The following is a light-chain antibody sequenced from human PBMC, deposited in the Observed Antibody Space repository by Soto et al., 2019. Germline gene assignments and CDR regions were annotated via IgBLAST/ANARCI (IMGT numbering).Light chain of an antibody. Sequence: QSALTQPVSVSGSDGQSITISCTGTSGDIGDYKYVSWYQQRPGKAPKLMIYEVNSRPSGVSHRFSGSKSGTTASLTISGLQGDDEGDYYCSSYTTSGTQGIFGTGTKVTVL. J-gene: IGLJ1*01. V-gene: IGLV2-14*01. CDR1: SGDIGDYKY. CDR2: EVN. CDR3: SSYTTSGTQGI.